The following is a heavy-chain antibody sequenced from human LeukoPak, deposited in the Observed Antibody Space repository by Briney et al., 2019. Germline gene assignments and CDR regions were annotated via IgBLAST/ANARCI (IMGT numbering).Heavy chain of an antibody. CDR2: IIPIFGTA. V-gene: IGHV1-69*01. Sequence: SVKVSCKASGGTLTSYAISWVRQATGQGLEWMGGIIPIFGTANYAQKFQGRVTITADESTSTGYLELSSLRSEDTAVYYCGMVRGTTYYYMDVWGKGTTVTISS. D-gene: IGHD3-10*01. J-gene: IGHJ6*03. CDR1: GGTLTSYA. CDR3: GMVRGTTYYYMDV.